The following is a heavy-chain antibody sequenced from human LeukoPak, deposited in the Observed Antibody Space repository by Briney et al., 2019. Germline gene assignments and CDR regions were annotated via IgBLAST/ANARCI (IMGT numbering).Heavy chain of an antibody. CDR2: ISWNSGSI. D-gene: IGHD1-26*01. CDR3: AKDLYSGSPSAFDY. V-gene: IGHV3-9*01. J-gene: IGHJ4*02. Sequence: PGGSLRLSCAASGFTFDDYAMHWVRQAPGKGLEWVSGISWNSGSIGYADSVKGRFTISRDTSKNTLYLQMNSLRAEDTAVYYCAKDLYSGSPSAFDYWGQGILVTVSS. CDR1: GFTFDDYA.